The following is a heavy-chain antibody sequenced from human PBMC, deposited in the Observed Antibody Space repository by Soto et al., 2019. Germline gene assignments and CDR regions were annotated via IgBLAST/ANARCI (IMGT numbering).Heavy chain of an antibody. Sequence: SETLSLTCTVSGGSISSYYWSWIRQPPGKRLEWIGYIYYSGSTNYNPSLKSRVTISVDTSKNQFSLKLSSVTAADTAVYYCARDRYGDYVFDYWGQGTLVTVSS. V-gene: IGHV4-59*01. CDR1: GGSISSYY. CDR3: ARDRYGDYVFDY. CDR2: IYYSGST. D-gene: IGHD4-17*01. J-gene: IGHJ4*02.